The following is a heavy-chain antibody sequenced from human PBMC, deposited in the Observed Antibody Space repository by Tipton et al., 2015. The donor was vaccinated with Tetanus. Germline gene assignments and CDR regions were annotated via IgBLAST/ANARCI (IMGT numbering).Heavy chain of an antibody. CDR3: ARDRGDFIYYGMDV. V-gene: IGHV1-2*02. CDR1: GYTFTGYY. CDR2: IDPNSGGT. D-gene: IGHD2-21*01. Sequence: QLVQSGAEVKEPGASVKVSCKASGYTFTGYYMYWVRQAPGQGLEWMGWIDPNSGGTVYAQKFQGRVTMNRDTSISTAYMGLSSLGSDDRAVYYCARDRGDFIYYGMDVWGPGTAVTVS. J-gene: IGHJ6*02.